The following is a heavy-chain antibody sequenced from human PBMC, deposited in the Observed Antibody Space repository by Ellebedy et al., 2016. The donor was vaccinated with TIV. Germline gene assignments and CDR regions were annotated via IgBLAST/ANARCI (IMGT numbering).Heavy chain of an antibody. CDR2: INKRGTT. Sequence: MPSETLSLTCTVSGASVSTGGYYWSWIRQHPGKGLEWIGYINKRGTTDYNPSLSSRITISVVASKNQFSLRLTSVTDSDTAVYYCANYGGLIDYWGRGTLVTVSS. D-gene: IGHD4-23*01. CDR1: GASVSTGGYY. CDR3: ANYGGLIDY. J-gene: IGHJ4*02. V-gene: IGHV4-31*03.